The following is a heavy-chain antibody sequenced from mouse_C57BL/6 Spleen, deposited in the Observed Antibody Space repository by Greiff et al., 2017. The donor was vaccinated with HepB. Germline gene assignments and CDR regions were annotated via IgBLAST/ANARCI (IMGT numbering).Heavy chain of an antibody. CDR1: GYTFTDYE. CDR2: IDPETGGT. CDR3: TREGSSYSAMDY. D-gene: IGHD2-10*01. J-gene: IGHJ4*01. V-gene: IGHV1-15*01. Sequence: VQLQQSGAELVRPGASVTLSCKASGYTFTDYEMHWVKQTPVHGLEWIGAIDPETGGTAYNQKFKGKAILTADKSSSTAYMELRSLTSEDSAVYYCTREGSSYSAMDYWGQGTSVTVSS.